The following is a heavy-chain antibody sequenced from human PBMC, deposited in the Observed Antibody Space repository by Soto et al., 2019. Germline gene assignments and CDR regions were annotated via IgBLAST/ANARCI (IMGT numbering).Heavy chain of an antibody. Sequence: SETLSLTCAVYGGSFSGHSWTWIRQSPGKGLEWIGDINHSGRVNYSPSLKSRVTISLDTSKNQFSLTLSAVTAADTAMYYCSTRAYDTNGYYRFDPWGQGTPVTVSS. D-gene: IGHD3-22*01. J-gene: IGHJ5*01. CDR1: GGSFSGHS. CDR2: INHSGRV. CDR3: STRAYDTNGYYRFDP. V-gene: IGHV4-34*01.